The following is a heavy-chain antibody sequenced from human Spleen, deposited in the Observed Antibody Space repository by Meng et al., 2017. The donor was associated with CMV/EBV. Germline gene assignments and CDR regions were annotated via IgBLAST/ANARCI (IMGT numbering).Heavy chain of an antibody. Sequence: GGSLKISCAASGFTFSNAWMSWVRQAPGKGLEWVGRIKSKTDGGTTDYAAPVKGRFTISRDDSKNTLYLQMNSLKTEDTAVYYCTTGGGYDPYYYYGMDVWGQGTTVTVSS. V-gene: IGHV3-15*01. CDR2: IKSKTDGGTT. J-gene: IGHJ6*02. CDR1: GFTFSNAW. D-gene: IGHD5-12*01. CDR3: TTGGGYDPYYYYGMDV.